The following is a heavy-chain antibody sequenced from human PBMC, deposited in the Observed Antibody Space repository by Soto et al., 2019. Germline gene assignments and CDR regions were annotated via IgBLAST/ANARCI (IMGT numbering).Heavy chain of an antibody. CDR2: INHSGST. D-gene: IGHD2-15*01. CDR1: GGSFSGYY. J-gene: IGHJ2*01. Sequence: QVQLQQWGAELLKPSETLSLTCAVYGGSFSGYYWSWIRQPPGKGLEWIGEINHSGSTNYNPSLKSRVTISVDTSKNQFSLKLSSVTAADTAVYYCARRGDIRYCSGGSCYSFVWYFDLWGRGTLVTVSS. CDR3: ARRGDIRYCSGGSCYSFVWYFDL. V-gene: IGHV4-34*01.